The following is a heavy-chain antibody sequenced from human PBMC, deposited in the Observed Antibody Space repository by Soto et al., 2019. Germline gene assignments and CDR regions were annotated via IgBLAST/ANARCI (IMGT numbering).Heavy chain of an antibody. V-gene: IGHV2-5*02. Sequence: SGPTLVNPTQTLTLTCTFPELSPSTSGVGVGWLRHPPGKALEWLALIDWDDDKRYSPSLKSRLTITKDTSKNQVVLTMTNMDPVDTATYYCAHSIQLWLSCDYWGQGTLVTGSS. CDR3: AHSIQLWLSCDY. D-gene: IGHD5-18*01. J-gene: IGHJ4*02. CDR1: ELSPSTSGVG. CDR2: IDWDDDK.